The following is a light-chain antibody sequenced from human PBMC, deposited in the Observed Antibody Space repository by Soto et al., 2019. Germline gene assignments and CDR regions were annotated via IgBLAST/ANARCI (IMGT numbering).Light chain of an antibody. CDR1: SSNIGNNY. CDR2: ENN. Sequence: QSVLTQPPSVSAAPGQEVTISCSGSSSNIGNNYVSWYQQLPGTAPKLLIYENNKRPSGIPDRFSGSKSGTSATLGITGLQTGDEADYYCGTWDSSLSAFYVFGTGTKLTVL. J-gene: IGLJ1*01. CDR3: GTWDSSLSAFYV. V-gene: IGLV1-51*02.